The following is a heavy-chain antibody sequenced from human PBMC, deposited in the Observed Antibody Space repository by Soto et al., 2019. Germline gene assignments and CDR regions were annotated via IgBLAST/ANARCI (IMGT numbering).Heavy chain of an antibody. CDR1: GGRFSTYA. J-gene: IGHJ6*02. V-gene: IGHV1-69*01. CDR3: ARGGKERFRGSGMDV. Sequence: QVQLVQSGAEVRKPGSSVRVSCKASGGRFSTYAFNWVRQAPGQGLEWLGGIITFFGAAMYAQKFQGRVTITADEFTTTAYMELSGLRSEDTAVYYCARGGKERFRGSGMDVWGQGTTVTVPS. CDR2: IITFFGAA. D-gene: IGHD1-1*01.